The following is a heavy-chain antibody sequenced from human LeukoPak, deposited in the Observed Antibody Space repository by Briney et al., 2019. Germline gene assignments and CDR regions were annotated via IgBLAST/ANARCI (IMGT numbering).Heavy chain of an antibody. CDR1: GFLFSNYA. CDR3: VKSDNFYYDRIRGDFQH. D-gene: IGHD3-22*01. J-gene: IGHJ1*01. CDR2: ISSRNSYI. V-gene: IGHV3-21*01. Sequence: PGGSLRLSCAASGFLFSNYAMSSVRQAPGKGLEWVSSISSRNSYIYYADSVKGRFTISRDNAKNSLSLLMNNMRAEDTAVYYCVKSDNFYYDRIRGDFQHWGQGTLVTVSS.